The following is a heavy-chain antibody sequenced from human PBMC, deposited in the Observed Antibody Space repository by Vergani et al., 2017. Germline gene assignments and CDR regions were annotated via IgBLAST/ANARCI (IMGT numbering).Heavy chain of an antibody. D-gene: IGHD5-12*01. CDR1: GFTFDDYG. CDR2: INWNGGST. Sequence: EVQLVESGGGVVRPGGSLRLSCAASGFTFDDYGMSWVRQAPGKGLEWVSGINWNGGSTGYADSVKGRFTISRDNAKNSLYLQMNSLRAEDTALYYCARPRVYSGYKPREDAFDIWGQGTMVTVSS. V-gene: IGHV3-20*04. CDR3: ARPRVYSGYKPREDAFDI. J-gene: IGHJ3*02.